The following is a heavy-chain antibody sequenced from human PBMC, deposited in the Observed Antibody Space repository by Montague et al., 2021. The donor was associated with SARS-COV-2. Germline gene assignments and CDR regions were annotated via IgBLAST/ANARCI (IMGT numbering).Heavy chain of an antibody. CDR3: ARRGDYGGPRFDY. CDR1: GGPISSSSYC. CDR2: IYHSGST. V-gene: IGHV4-39*01. J-gene: IGHJ4*02. Sequence: SETLSLTCTVSGGPISSSSYCWGWIRQPPGKGLEWIGSIYHSGSTYYNPSLKSRVTISVDTSKNQFSLKLSSVTAADTAVYYCARRGDYGGPRFDYWGQGTLVSVSS. D-gene: IGHD4-23*01.